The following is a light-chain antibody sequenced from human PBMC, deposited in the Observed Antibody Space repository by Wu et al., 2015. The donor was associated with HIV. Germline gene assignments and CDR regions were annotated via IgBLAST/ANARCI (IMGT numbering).Light chain of an antibody. CDR2: SAS. V-gene: IGKV1-27*01. Sequence: VGDRVSIYWRRVXTLVIFRCFSRNQEVPRLLIYSASTLQSGVPSRFSGSGSGTDFTLTISSLQPEDVATYYCQRYYHTAPWTFGQGTQVEIK. J-gene: IGKJ1*01. CDR1: XTLVI. CDR3: QRYYHTAPWT.